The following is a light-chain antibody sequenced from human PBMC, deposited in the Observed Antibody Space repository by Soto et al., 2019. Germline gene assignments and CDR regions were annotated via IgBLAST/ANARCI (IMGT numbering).Light chain of an antibody. Sequence: ETVMTQSPATLSVSPGERATLSCRASQSVSSNLAWYQQKPGQAPRLLIYGASTRATGIPARFSGSGSGTEFTLTISSLQSEDFAVYSCQQYNNWPRTFGQGTKLEIK. CDR3: QQYNNWPRT. CDR1: QSVSSN. J-gene: IGKJ2*01. CDR2: GAS. V-gene: IGKV3-15*01.